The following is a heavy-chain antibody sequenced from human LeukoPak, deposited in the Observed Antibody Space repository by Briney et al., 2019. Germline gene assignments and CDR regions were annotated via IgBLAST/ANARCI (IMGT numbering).Heavy chain of an antibody. Sequence: SETLSLTCAVYGVSVSSDNWWTWVRQSPGKGLEWIGETHRSGDTKYNPSLNGRVTISIDNSNNRLSLLLRYVTAADTAMYYCATRDQSRTYLAPADCWGQGTLATVSS. CDR2: THRSGDT. J-gene: IGHJ4*02. V-gene: IGHV4-4*02. CDR3: ATRDQSRTYLAPADC. D-gene: IGHD5-24*01. CDR1: GVSVSSDNW.